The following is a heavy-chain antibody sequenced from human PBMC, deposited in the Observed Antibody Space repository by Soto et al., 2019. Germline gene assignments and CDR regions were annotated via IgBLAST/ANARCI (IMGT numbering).Heavy chain of an antibody. CDR3: ARGPPYSSGWYVDY. Sequence: QVQLVESGGGVVPPGRSLTLSCATSGFTFSTYAMHWVRQAPGKGPEWVAVIWYDGSNKYYADSVKGRFTVSRDNSRNALYLQMNSLRVEDMAVYYCARGPPYSSGWYVDYWGQGTQVTVSS. J-gene: IGHJ4*02. V-gene: IGHV3-33*01. CDR2: IWYDGSNK. D-gene: IGHD6-19*01. CDR1: GFTFSTYA.